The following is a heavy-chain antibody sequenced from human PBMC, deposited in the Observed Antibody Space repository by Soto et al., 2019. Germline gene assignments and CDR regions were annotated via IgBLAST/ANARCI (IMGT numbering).Heavy chain of an antibody. Sequence: SETLSLTCTVSGGSISSSSYYWGWIRQPPGKGLEWIGSIYYSGSTYYNPSLKSRVTISVDTSKNQFSLKLSSVTAADTAVYYCAGKLPYGDYLFRDYWGQGTLVTVSS. J-gene: IGHJ4*02. V-gene: IGHV4-39*01. D-gene: IGHD4-17*01. CDR2: IYYSGST. CDR3: AGKLPYGDYLFRDY. CDR1: GGSISSSSYY.